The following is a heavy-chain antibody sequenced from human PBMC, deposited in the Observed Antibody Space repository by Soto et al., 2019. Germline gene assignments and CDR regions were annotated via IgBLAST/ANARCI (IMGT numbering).Heavy chain of an antibody. D-gene: IGHD3-10*01. V-gene: IGHV1-69*13. CDR1: GGTFSSYA. J-gene: IGHJ6*02. CDR3: AREEVRENYPYYYYYGMDV. CDR2: IIPIFGTA. Sequence: ASVKVSCKASGGTFSSYAISWVRQAPGQGLEWMGGIIPIFGTANYAQKFQGRVTITADESTSTAYMELSSLRSEDTAVYYCAREEVRENYPYYYYYGMDVWGQGTTVTVSS.